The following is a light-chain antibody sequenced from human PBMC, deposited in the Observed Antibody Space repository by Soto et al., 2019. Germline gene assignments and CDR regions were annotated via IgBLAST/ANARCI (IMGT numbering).Light chain of an antibody. V-gene: IGKV3-20*01. CDR1: QSVSSSV. J-gene: IGKJ4*01. CDR2: GAS. CDR3: QQYGSSWGT. Sequence: EIVLTQSPGTLSLSAGERATLSCRASQSVSSSVLAWYQQKPGQAPRLLIHGASSRATGIPDRFSGSGSGTDFTLTISRLEPEDFAVYYCQQYGSSWGTFGGGTKVEIK.